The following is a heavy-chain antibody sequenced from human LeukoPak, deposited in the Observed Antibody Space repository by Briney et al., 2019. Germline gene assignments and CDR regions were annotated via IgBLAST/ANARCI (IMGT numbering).Heavy chain of an antibody. Sequence: GGSLRLSCAASGFTLKSHEINWVRQAPGKGLEWVSYISSSGTITYYADSLKGRSTISRDNANNSVYLQMNSLRDEDTAVYYCARERIDYSDYGLYYGMDVWGQGTTVTVSS. J-gene: IGHJ6*02. CDR1: GFTLKSHE. CDR2: ISSSGTIT. V-gene: IGHV3-48*03. CDR3: ARERIDYSDYGLYYGMDV. D-gene: IGHD4-17*01.